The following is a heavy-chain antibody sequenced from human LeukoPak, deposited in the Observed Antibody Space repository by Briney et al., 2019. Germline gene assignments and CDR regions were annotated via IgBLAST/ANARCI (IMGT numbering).Heavy chain of an antibody. Sequence: GESLKIFCKSSEYSFPNYWIGLVRQMPGKGLELMGIIYPGDSETRYSPSFQGQVAISADKSISTACLQWSRLKASDTAMYYCARKSRADYWGQGNLVTVSS. V-gene: IGHV5-51*01. CDR3: ARKSRADY. CDR2: IYPGDSET. CDR1: EYSFPNYW. J-gene: IGHJ4*02.